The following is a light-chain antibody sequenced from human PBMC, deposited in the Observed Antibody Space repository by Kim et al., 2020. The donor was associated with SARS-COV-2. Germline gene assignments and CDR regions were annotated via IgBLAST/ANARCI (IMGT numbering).Light chain of an antibody. CDR3: QQYDNLPLT. CDR2: SAS. Sequence: DIQMTQSPSYLSASMGDRVTITCQASQDISNYLYWYQQKPGKTPKLLIYSASNLESGVPSRFSGSGSGTDFTFTITSLQPEDIATYYCQQYDNLPLTFGGGTKVDIK. J-gene: IGKJ4*01. CDR1: QDISNY. V-gene: IGKV1-33*01.